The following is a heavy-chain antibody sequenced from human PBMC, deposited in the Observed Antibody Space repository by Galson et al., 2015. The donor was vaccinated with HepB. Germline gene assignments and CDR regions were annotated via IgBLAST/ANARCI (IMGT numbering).Heavy chain of an antibody. D-gene: IGHD3-22*01. CDR3: ARFSGTMILVLIKY. CDR2: FSQSGST. Sequence: LSLTCTVSGYSISSGFSWGWIRQPPGKGLEWIGSFSQSGSTYYNPSLKSRVTISMDTSKNQFSLKLNSVTAADTAVYFCARFSGTMILVLIKYWGQGTKVTVSS. CDR1: GYSISSGFS. J-gene: IGHJ3*01. V-gene: IGHV4-38-2*02.